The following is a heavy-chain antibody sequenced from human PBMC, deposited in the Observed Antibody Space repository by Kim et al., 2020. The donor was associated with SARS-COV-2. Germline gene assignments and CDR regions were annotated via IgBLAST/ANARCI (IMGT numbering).Heavy chain of an antibody. CDR3: AREGSGSYRY. CDR2: IYYSGST. V-gene: IGHV4-31*03. D-gene: IGHD1-26*01. J-gene: IGHJ4*02. Sequence: SETLSLTCTVSGGSISSGGYYWSWIRQHPGKGLEWIGYIYYSGSTYYNPSLKSRVTISVDTSKNQFSLKLSSVTAADTAVYYCAREGSGSYRYWGQGTLVTVSS. CDR1: GGSISSGGYY.